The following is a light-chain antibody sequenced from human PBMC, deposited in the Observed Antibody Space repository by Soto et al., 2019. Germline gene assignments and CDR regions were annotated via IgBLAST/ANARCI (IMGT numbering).Light chain of an antibody. J-gene: IGKJ4*01. CDR2: KAS. CDR1: QSISSW. Sequence: IQNTQPPSNLSASVGDRVTITCLSSQSISSWLAWYQQKPGTAPKLLIYKASTLESGVPSRFSGIRSGTDFTLTISSLQPEDFATYYCQQLESYPSTFGGGTKVDI. V-gene: IGKV1-5*03. CDR3: QQLESYPST.